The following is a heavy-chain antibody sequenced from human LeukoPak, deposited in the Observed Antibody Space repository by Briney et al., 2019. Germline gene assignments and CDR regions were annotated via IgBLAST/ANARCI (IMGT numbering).Heavy chain of an antibody. CDR2: IKQDGSAK. CDR3: VRQYNSSWLQFFDY. Sequence: PGGSLRLSCAAAGLTFSDYWMTWVRQAPGEGLEWVSNIKQDGSAKYYVDSVQGRFTISRDNAKNSLYLQMNSLRAEDTAIYYCVRQYNSSWLQFFDYWGQGTLVTVSS. V-gene: IGHV3-7*04. J-gene: IGHJ4*02. CDR1: GLTFSDYW. D-gene: IGHD6-13*01.